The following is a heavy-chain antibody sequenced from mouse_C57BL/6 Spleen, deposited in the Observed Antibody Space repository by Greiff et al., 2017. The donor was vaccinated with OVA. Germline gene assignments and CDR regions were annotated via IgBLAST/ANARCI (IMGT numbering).Heavy chain of an antibody. CDR2: ISDGGSYT. CDR1: GFTFSSYA. D-gene: IGHD6-1*01. V-gene: IGHV5-4*01. J-gene: IGHJ4*01. CDR3: ARDPHTAMDY. Sequence: EVHLVESGGGLVKPGGSLKLSCAASGFTFSSYAMSWVRQTPEKRLEWVATISDGGSYTYYPDNVKGRFTISRDNAKNNLYLQMSHLKSEDTAMYYCARDPHTAMDYWGQGTSVTVSS.